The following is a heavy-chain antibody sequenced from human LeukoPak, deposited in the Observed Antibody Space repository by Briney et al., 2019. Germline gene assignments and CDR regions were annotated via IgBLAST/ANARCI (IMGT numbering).Heavy chain of an antibody. Sequence: PSETLSLTCTVSRDSFRSYYWSWIRQPPGKGLEWIGYIYYSGSTNYNPSLKSRVTISVDTSKNQFSLKLNSVTAADTAVYYCARGRNLEWFDYWGQGTLVTVSS. CDR2: IYYSGST. D-gene: IGHD3-3*01. J-gene: IGHJ5*01. CDR3: ARGRNLEWFDY. V-gene: IGHV4-59*01. CDR1: RDSFRSYY.